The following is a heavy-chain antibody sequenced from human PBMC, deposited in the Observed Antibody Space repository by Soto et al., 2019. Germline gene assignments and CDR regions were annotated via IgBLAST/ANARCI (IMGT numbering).Heavy chain of an antibody. Sequence: GFLRLSCAASGFMFNELYISWLRQAPGKELEWVAYISNSDSNIQYADSVRGRFTISRDNAKNSLYLQMDSLRVEDTAVYYCARDFCGGGGCCYYCYYLDVRGKGTTVTGSS. CDR2: ISNSDSNI. CDR1: GFMFNELY. CDR3: ARDFCGGGGCCYYCYYLDV. V-gene: IGHV3-11*01. J-gene: IGHJ6*03. D-gene: IGHD2-21*01.